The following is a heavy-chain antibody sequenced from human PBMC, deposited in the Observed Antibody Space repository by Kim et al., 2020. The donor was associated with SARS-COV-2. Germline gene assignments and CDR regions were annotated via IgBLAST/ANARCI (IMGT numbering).Heavy chain of an antibody. V-gene: IGHV3-49*04. CDR2: IRSKAYGGTT. J-gene: IGHJ6*02. Sequence: GGSLRLSCTASGFTFGDYAISWVRQAPGKGLEWVGFIRSKAYGGTTEYAASVKGRFTISRDDSKSIAYLQMNSLKTEDTAVYYCTREIRYFDWLFRSDYYYYGMDVWGQGTTVTVSS. D-gene: IGHD3-9*01. CDR3: TREIRYFDWLFRSDYYYYGMDV. CDR1: GFTFGDYA.